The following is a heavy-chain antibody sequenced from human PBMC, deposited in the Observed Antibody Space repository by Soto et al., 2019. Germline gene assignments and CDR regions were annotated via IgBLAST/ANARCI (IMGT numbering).Heavy chain of an antibody. CDR1: GYTFTSYG. CDR3: ARDQAPPIPKYCSSTSCYPGNWFDR. V-gene: IGHV1-18*01. J-gene: IGHJ5*02. Sequence: ASVKVSCKASGYTFTSYGISWVRQAPGEGLEWMGWISAYNGNTNYAQKLQGRVTMTTDTSTSTAYMELRSLRSDDTAVYYCARDQAPPIPKYCSSTSCYPGNWFDRWGEGTLVTVSS. CDR2: ISAYNGNT. D-gene: IGHD2-2*01.